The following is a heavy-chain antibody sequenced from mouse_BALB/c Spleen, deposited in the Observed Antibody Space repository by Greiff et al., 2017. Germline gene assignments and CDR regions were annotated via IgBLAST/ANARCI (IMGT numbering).Heavy chain of an antibody. CDR3: ARGGGYYPYYAMDY. V-gene: IGHV3-6*02. Sequence: EVQLVESGPGLVKPSQSLSLTCSVTGYSITSGYYWNWIRQFPGNKLEWMGYISYDGSNNYNPSLKNRISITRDTSKNQFFLKLNSVTTEDTATHYCARGGGYYPYYAMDYWGQGTSVTVSS. J-gene: IGHJ4*01. D-gene: IGHD2-3*01. CDR2: ISYDGSN. CDR1: GYSITSGYY.